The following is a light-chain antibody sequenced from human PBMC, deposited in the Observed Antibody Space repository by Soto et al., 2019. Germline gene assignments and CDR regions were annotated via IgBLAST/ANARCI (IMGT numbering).Light chain of an antibody. V-gene: IGLV1-44*01. Sequence: QSVLTQPPSASGTPGQRGTISFSGSSSNTGSNTENCYQHPQGTPPKLLIFSNNHRPPGVPDRFSGSKSGTSASLATSGLQSEDEADYYCAAWDDSLNGVVFGGGTKLTVL. CDR1: SSNTGSNT. J-gene: IGLJ2*01. CDR3: AAWDDSLNGVV. CDR2: SNN.